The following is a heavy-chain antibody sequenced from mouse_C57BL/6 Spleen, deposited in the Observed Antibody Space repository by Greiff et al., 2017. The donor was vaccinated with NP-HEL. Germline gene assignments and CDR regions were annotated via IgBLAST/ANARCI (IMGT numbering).Heavy chain of an antibody. D-gene: IGHD1-1*01. CDR2: IDPSDSYT. CDR3: ARISTVCEAMEC. J-gene: IGHJ4*01. CDR1: GYTFTSYW. Sequence: VQLQQPGAELVRPGTSVKLSCKASGYTFTSYWMHWVKQRPGQGLEWIGVIDPSDSYTKYNQKFKGKATLTVDTSSSTAYMQLSRLADEEAEDYDCARISTVCEAMECWGQGTSVTVS. V-gene: IGHV1-59*01.